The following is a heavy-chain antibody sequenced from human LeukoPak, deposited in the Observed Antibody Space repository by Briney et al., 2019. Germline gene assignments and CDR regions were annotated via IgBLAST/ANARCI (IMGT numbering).Heavy chain of an antibody. D-gene: IGHD4-17*01. J-gene: IGHJ6*02. Sequence: ASVKVSCKASGYTFTCYYMHWVRRAPGQGLEWMGWINPNSGGTNYAQKFQGRVTMTRDTSISTAYMELSRLRSDDTAVYYCARPQRAVTTFYYYYYGMDVWGQGTTVTVSS. CDR3: ARPQRAVTTFYYYYYGMDV. CDR2: INPNSGGT. CDR1: GYTFTCYY. V-gene: IGHV1-2*02.